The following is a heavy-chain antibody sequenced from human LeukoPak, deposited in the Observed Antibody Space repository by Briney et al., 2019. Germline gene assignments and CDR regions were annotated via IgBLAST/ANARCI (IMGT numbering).Heavy chain of an antibody. D-gene: IGHD4-17*01. CDR3: TRARSTVTTYFDS. Sequence: SETLSLTCAVSDGSLSGYYWTWIRQPPGKGLEWIAEFNPDGSTFYNPSLTGRVTTSAGTSRSQFSLELRSVTAADTAFCYCTRARSTVTTYFDSWGQGTLVTVSS. CDR2: FNPDGST. CDR1: DGSLSGYY. V-gene: IGHV4-34*01. J-gene: IGHJ4*02.